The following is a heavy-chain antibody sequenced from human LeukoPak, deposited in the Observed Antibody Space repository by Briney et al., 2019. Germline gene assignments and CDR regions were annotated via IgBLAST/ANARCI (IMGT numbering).Heavy chain of an antibody. D-gene: IGHD3-3*01. CDR3: AKDQEDFWSGYSD. J-gene: IGHJ4*02. CDR1: GFTFGSYG. CDR2: ISYDGSNK. Sequence: GGSLRLSCAASGFTFGSYGMHWVRQAPGKGLEWVAVISYDGSNKYYADSVKGRFTISRDNSKNTLYLQMNSLRAEDTAVYYCAKDQEDFWSGYSDWGQGTLVTVSS. V-gene: IGHV3-30*18.